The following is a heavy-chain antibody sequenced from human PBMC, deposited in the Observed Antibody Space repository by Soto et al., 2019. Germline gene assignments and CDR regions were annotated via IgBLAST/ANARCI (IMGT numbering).Heavy chain of an antibody. CDR1: GFTFSSYG. Sequence: SLRLSCAASGFTFSSYGMHWVRQAPGKGLEWVAVISYDGSNKYYADSVKGRFTISRDNSKNTLYLQMSSLRSEDTAVYFCAREGGNSRAFDYWGQGTLVTVSS. CDR2: ISYDGSNK. J-gene: IGHJ4*02. CDR3: AREGGNSRAFDY. V-gene: IGHV3-30*03. D-gene: IGHD4-4*01.